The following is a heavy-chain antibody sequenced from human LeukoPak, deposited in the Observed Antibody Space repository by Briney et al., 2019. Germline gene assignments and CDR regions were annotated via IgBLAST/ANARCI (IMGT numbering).Heavy chain of an antibody. V-gene: IGHV4-59*01. CDR1: AGSISSYY. Sequence: SETLSLTCTVSAGSISSYYWSWIRQPPGKGLEWIGYIYYSGSTNYNPSLKSRVTISVDTSKNQFSLKLSSVTAAGTAVYYCARNVEMATITPYFDYWGQGTLVTVSS. J-gene: IGHJ4*02. CDR3: ARNVEMATITPYFDY. CDR2: IYYSGST. D-gene: IGHD5-24*01.